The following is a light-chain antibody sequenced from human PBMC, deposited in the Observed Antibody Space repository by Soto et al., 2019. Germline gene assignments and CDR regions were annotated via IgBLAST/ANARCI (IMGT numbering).Light chain of an antibody. CDR3: CSYVGSSTLV. V-gene: IGLV2-23*01. CDR1: SSGVGSYNL. J-gene: IGLJ3*02. CDR2: ESS. Sequence: QSALTQPASVSGSPGQSITISCTGTSSGVGSYNLVSWYRQHPGKAPKLMIYESSKRPSGLSNRFSGSKSGNTASLTISGLQAEDEADYYCCSYVGSSTLVFGGGTKVTVL.